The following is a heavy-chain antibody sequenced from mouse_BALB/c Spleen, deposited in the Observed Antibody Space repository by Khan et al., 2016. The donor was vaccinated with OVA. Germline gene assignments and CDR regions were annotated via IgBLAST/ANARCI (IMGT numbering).Heavy chain of an antibody. Sequence: QVQLQQSGAELVKPGASVKLSCKASGYAFTNYQMYWVKQRPGQGLEWIGEINPSNGGTNFNEKFKSKATLTVDNSSSTAYMQLSSLTSEDSAVYYCTRGGYGGFAYWGQGTLVTVSA. V-gene: IGHV1S81*02. CDR1: GYAFTNYQ. D-gene: IGHD3-1*01. CDR3: TRGGYGGFAY. CDR2: INPSNGGT. J-gene: IGHJ3*01.